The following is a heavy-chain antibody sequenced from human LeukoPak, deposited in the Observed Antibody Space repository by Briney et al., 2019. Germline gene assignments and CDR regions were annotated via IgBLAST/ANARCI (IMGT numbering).Heavy chain of an antibody. D-gene: IGHD5-18*01. CDR1: GGSISSYY. V-gene: IGHV4-59*01. CDR3: ARDNTAMVYGEIFGYYGMDV. CDR2: IYYSGST. Sequence: SETLSLTCTVSGGSISSYYWSWIRQPPGKGLEWIGYIYYSGSTNYNSSLKSRVTISVDTSKNQFSLKLSSVTAADPAVYYCARDNTAMVYGEIFGYYGMDVWGQGTTVTVSS. J-gene: IGHJ6*02.